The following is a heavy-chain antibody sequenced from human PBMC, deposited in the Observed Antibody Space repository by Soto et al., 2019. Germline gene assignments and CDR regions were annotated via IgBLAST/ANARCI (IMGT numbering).Heavy chain of an antibody. V-gene: IGHV4-39*01. CDR1: GGSDTNRDYY. J-gene: IGHJ4*02. CDR3: ARFCYDFERPIDY. Sequence: SETLSLTCSVSGGSDTNRDYYWGWIRQPPGRGLEWIGYLYFGGKTYYNPSLKSRVTISVDASKNQISLKLMSVTAADTAFYYCARFCYDFERPIDYWGQGTLVTVSS. D-gene: IGHD2-2*01. CDR2: LYFGGKT.